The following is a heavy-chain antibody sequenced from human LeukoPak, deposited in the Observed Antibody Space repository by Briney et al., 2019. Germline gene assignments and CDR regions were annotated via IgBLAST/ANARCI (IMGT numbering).Heavy chain of an antibody. J-gene: IGHJ5*02. CDR1: GDSISNYY. CDR2: IYYSGST. CDR3: ARYSRAYNWIDP. V-gene: IGHV4-59*01. Sequence: PSETLSLTCSVSGDSISNYYWGWIRQPPGKGLEWIGYIYYSGSTNYRPSLKSRVTISVDTSKNQFSLKLNSVTAADTAVYYCARYSRAYNWIDPWGQGTLVTVSS. D-gene: IGHD2-21*01.